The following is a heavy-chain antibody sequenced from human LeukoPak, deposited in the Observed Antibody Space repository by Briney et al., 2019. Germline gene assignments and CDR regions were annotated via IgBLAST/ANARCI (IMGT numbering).Heavy chain of an antibody. Sequence: NPSETLSLTCAVYGGSFSGYYWSWIRQPPGKGLEWIGEINHSGSTNYNPSLKSRVTISVDTSKNQFSLKLSSVTAADTAVYYCARAFEPDWLFSVYYFDYWGQGTLVTVSS. V-gene: IGHV4-34*01. J-gene: IGHJ4*02. CDR2: INHSGST. CDR1: GGSFSGYY. CDR3: ARAFEPDWLFSVYYFDY. D-gene: IGHD3-9*01.